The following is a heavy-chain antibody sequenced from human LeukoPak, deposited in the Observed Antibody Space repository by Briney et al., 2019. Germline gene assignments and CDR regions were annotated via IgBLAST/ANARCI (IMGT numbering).Heavy chain of an antibody. Sequence: SEILSLTCAVYGGSFSGYYWSWIRQPPGKGLEWIGEINHRGSTNYTPSLKSRVTISVDTSKNQFSLKLSSVTAADTAVYYCARGGRIQLWFRGFDYWGQGTLVTVSS. CDR2: INHRGST. CDR3: ARGGRIQLWFRGFDY. D-gene: IGHD5-18*01. CDR1: GGSFSGYY. J-gene: IGHJ4*02. V-gene: IGHV4-34*01.